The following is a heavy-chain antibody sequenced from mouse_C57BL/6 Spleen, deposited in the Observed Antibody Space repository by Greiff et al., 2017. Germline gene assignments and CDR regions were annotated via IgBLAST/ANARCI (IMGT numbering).Heavy chain of an antibody. Sequence: EVKLMESGGGLVKPGGSLKLSCAASGFTFSDYGMHWVRQAPEKGLEWVAYISSGSSTIYYADTVKGRFTISRDNAKNTLFLQMTSLRSEDTAMYYCARHPGYFDVWGTGTTVTVSS. CDR1: GFTFSDYG. V-gene: IGHV5-17*01. CDR3: ARHPGYFDV. J-gene: IGHJ1*03. CDR2: ISSGSSTI.